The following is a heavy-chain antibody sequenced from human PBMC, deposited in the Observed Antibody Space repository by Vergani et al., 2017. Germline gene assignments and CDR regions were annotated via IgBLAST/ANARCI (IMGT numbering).Heavy chain of an antibody. J-gene: IGHJ4*02. V-gene: IGHV3-33*01. CDR3: ARDYHYYDSSGYYWGYFDY. Sequence: QVQLVESGGGVVQPGRSLRLSCAASGFTFSSYGMHWVRQAPGKGLEWVAVIWHDGSNKYYADSVKGRFTISRDNSKNTLYLQMNSLRAEDTAVYYCARDYHYYDSSGYYWGYFDYWGQGTLVTVSS. D-gene: IGHD3-22*01. CDR2: IWHDGSNK. CDR1: GFTFSSYG.